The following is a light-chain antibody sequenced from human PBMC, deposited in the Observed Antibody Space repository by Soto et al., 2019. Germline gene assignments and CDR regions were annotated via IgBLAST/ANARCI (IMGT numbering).Light chain of an antibody. CDR3: STWDDSLNAVL. J-gene: IGLJ2*01. V-gene: IGLV1-44*01. CDR1: SSNIGSNT. CDR2: YNN. Sequence: QSVLTQPPSASGIPGQRVSMSCSGSSSNIGSNTVNWYQQFPGTAPKLLIYYNNQRPSGVPDRFSGSKSGTSASLAISGLQSEDEADYYCSTWDDSLNAVLFGGGTKLTVL.